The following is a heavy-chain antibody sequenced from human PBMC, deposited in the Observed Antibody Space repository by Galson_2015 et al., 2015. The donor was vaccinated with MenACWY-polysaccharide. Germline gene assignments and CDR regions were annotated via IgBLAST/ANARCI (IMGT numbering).Heavy chain of an antibody. D-gene: IGHD2-2*01. CDR1: GGSMSSYY. V-gene: IGHV4-4*09. CDR3: VAELYQAPSGWFDP. J-gene: IGHJ5*02. CDR2: MHTSGKD. Sequence: SETLSLTCTVSGGSMSSYYWGWIRQPPGKGLEWIGFMHTSGKDNYNPSLKSRVTISVDTSTKQFSLKMNSVTAADTAVYYCVAELYQAPSGWFDPWGQGTLVTVSS.